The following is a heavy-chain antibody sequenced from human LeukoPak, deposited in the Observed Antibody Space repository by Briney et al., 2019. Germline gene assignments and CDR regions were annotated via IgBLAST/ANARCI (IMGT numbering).Heavy chain of an antibody. CDR3: ARVGTAAANYYYGMDV. CDR1: GYTFTSYY. Sequence: ASVKVSCKASGYTFTSYYMHWVRQAPGQGLEWMGVINTSGGSTSYAQKFQGRVTMTRDTSTSTVYMELSSLRSEDTAVYYCARVGTAAANYYYGMDVWGQGTTVTVSS. J-gene: IGHJ6*02. V-gene: IGHV1-46*01. CDR2: INTSGGST. D-gene: IGHD6-13*01.